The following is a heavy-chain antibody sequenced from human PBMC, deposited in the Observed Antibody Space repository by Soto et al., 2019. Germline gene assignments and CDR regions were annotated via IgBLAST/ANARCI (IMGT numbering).Heavy chain of an antibody. Sequence: QVHLVESGGGVVQPGRSLRLSCTASGFSLTSFAVHWVRQAPGKGLEWVAVISYDGRSKYYIESVEGRFNISRDNFKNAMYMEIDNLRTEDTAVYYCARGRRMTMRGTEFYYNLDVWGQGNTVSVSS. CDR2: ISYDGRSK. D-gene: IGHD3-3*01. V-gene: IGHV3-30*04. J-gene: IGHJ6*02. CDR1: GFSLTSFA. CDR3: ARGRRMTMRGTEFYYNLDV.